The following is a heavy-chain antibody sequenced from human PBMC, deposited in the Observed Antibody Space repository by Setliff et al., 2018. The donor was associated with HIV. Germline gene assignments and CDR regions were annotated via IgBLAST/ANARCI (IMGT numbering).Heavy chain of an antibody. CDR1: GGSFSDYY. D-gene: IGHD3-3*01. CDR3: ARGRDYTGSWFRPFYLDF. V-gene: IGHV4-34*01. J-gene: IGHJ4*01. Sequence: SETLSLTCAVYGGSFSDYYWSWIRQPPGKGLEWLGEINHSGSTAYNLALESRVSMSIDTSKNQFSLKLTSVTAADTAIYYCARGRDYTGSWFRPFYLDFWGHGNLVTVS. CDR2: INHSGST.